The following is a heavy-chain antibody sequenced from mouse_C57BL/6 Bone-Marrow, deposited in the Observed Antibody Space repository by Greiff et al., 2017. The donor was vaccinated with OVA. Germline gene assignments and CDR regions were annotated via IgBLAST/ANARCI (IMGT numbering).Heavy chain of an antibody. J-gene: IGHJ4*01. Sequence: QVQLQQSGPGLVQPSQSLSITCTVSGFSLTSYGVHWVRQSPGKGLEWLGVIWSGGSTDYNAAFISRLSISKDNYKSQVFFNMNSLQDDDTAIYYCARNPGNYYGSSYPYYAMDYWGQGTSVTVSS. CDR1: GFSLTSYG. CDR2: IWSGGST. CDR3: ARNPGNYYGSSYPYYAMDY. D-gene: IGHD1-1*01. V-gene: IGHV2-2*01.